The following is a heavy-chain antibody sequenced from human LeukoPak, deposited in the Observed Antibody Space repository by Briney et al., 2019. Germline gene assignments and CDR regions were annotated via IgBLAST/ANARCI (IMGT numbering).Heavy chain of an antibody. Sequence: GESLKISCKGSGYSFTSYWIGWVRQMPGKGLEWMGIIYPGDSDTRYSPSFQGQVTISADKSISTAYLQWSSLKASDTAMYYCARHEAHYYGSGSFFIDYWGQGTLVTVSS. D-gene: IGHD3-10*01. CDR3: ARHEAHYYGSGSFFIDY. CDR1: GYSFTSYW. J-gene: IGHJ4*02. V-gene: IGHV5-51*01. CDR2: IYPGDSDT.